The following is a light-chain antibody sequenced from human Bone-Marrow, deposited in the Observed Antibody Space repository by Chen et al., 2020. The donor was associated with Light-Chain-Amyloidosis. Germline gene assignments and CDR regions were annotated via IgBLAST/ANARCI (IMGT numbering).Light chain of an antibody. CDR3: QQYGTSPLT. Sequence: EIVLTQYPGTLSLSLGKGANLSCRASQTISSNYLTWYQHKFGQAPRLLIYGSSSRATGIPDRFTGSGSGTDFTLTINRLEPEDFAMYYCQQYGTSPLTFGGGTKVEIK. J-gene: IGKJ4*01. CDR1: QTISSNY. CDR2: GSS. V-gene: IGKV3-20*01.